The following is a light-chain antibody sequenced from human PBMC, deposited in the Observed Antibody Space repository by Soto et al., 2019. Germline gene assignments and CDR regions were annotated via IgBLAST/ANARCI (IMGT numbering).Light chain of an antibody. J-gene: IGKJ3*01. CDR1: QSISSY. CDR2: AAS. CDR3: QKSYSTPFA. V-gene: IGKV1-39*01. Sequence: DIQMTQSPSSLSASVGDRVTITCRASQSISSYLNWYQQKPGKAPKLLIYAASSLQSGVPSRFSGSGSGTDFTLTISSLQPEDFVTYYCQKSYSTPFAFGPGTKVDIK.